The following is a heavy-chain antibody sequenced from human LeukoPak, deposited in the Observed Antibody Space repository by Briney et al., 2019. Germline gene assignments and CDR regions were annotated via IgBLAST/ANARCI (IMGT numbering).Heavy chain of an antibody. J-gene: IGHJ6*04. Sequence: GGSLRLSCAASGFTFSSYEMNWVRQAPGKGLEWVSYISSSGSTIYYADSVKGRFTISRDNAKNSLYLQMNSLRAEDTAVYYCARDDGGRFGESNYYYYYGMDVWGKGTTVTVSS. V-gene: IGHV3-48*03. CDR1: GFTFSSYE. D-gene: IGHD3-10*01. CDR3: ARDDGGRFGESNYYYYYGMDV. CDR2: ISSSGSTI.